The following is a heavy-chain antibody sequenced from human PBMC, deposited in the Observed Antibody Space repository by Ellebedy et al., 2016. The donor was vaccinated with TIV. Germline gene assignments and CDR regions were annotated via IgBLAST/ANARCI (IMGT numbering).Heavy chain of an antibody. CDR1: GFSLTNAKMG. Sequence: SGPTLVXPTETLTLTCYVSGFSLTNAKMGVTWIRQPPGKALEWLAHIFSNDEESYSPSLRSRLTISKDTSNNQVVRTMTNLDPVDTATYYCARFQSNHDNYGMDVWGQGTTVTVSS. CDR3: ARFQSNHDNYGMDV. CDR2: IFSNDEE. V-gene: IGHV2-26*01. J-gene: IGHJ6*02.